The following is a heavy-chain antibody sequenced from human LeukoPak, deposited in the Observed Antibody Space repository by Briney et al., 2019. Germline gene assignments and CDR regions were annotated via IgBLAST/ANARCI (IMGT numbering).Heavy chain of an antibody. V-gene: IGHV4-39*07. CDR1: GGSITSSSYY. J-gene: IGHJ4*02. CDR2: IYYSGST. D-gene: IGHD5-18*01. Sequence: PSETLSLTCTVSGGSITSSSYYWGWIRQPPGKGLEWIGSIYYSGSTYYNPSLKSRVTISVDTSKNQFSLKLSSVTAADTAVYYCARIQLWLLYFDYWGQGTLVTVSS. CDR3: ARIQLWLLYFDY.